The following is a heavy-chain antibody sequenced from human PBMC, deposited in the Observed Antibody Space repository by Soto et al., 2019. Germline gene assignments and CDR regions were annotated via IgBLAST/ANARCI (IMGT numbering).Heavy chain of an antibody. CDR3: SRDVSARDYYYNIDV. J-gene: IGHJ6*02. Sequence: EVQLVESGGGLVQPGRSLRLSCAASGFTFDDYAMHWVRQAPGKGLEWVSGISWNSGSIAYADSVKGRFTISRDNARNTLYLQMNSLRAEDTALYYCSRDVSARDYYYNIDVWGQGTTVTVSS. CDR1: GFTFDDYA. CDR2: ISWNSGSI. D-gene: IGHD3-10*01. V-gene: IGHV3-9*01.